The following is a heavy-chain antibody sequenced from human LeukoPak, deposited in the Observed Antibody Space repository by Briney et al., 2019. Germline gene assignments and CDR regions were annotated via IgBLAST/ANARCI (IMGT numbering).Heavy chain of an antibody. J-gene: IGHJ4*02. D-gene: IGHD6-6*01. Sequence: GGSLRLSCAASGFTFSSYAMSWVRQAPGKGLEWVSAISGSGAGTFYADSVRGRFTISRDNTKNTLYPQMDSLRAEDTAIYYCAKDASIAARPAFDYWGQGTLVTVSS. CDR1: GFTFSSYA. CDR3: AKDASIAARPAFDY. V-gene: IGHV3-23*01. CDR2: ISGSGAGT.